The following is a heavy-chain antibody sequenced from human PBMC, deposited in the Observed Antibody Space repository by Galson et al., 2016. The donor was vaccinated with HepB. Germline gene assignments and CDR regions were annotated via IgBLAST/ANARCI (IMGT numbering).Heavy chain of an antibody. CDR1: GFTFSSSG. D-gene: IGHD5-12*01. J-gene: IGHJ4*02. V-gene: IGHV3-30*18. CDR3: AKDRRWLRWAFDY. Sequence: SLRLSCAASGFTFSSSGMHWVRQAPGKGLEWVAVISYDGNNKYYADSVKGRFTISRDISKNTLFLQMNSLRAEDTAVYYCAKDRRWLRWAFDYWGQGTQVTVSS. CDR2: ISYDGNNK.